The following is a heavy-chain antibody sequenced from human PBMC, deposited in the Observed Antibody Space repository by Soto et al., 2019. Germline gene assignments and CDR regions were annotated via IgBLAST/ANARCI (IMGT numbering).Heavy chain of an antibody. CDR2: ISSSSSTI. V-gene: IGHV3-48*01. Sequence: GGSLRLSCAASGFTFSSYSMNWVRQAPGKGLEWVSYISSSSSTIYYADSVKGRFTISRDNAKNSLYLQMNSLRAEDTAVYYCARPSTVTTWGLGAFDIWGQGTMVTVSS. CDR3: ARPSTVTTWGLGAFDI. D-gene: IGHD4-17*01. J-gene: IGHJ3*02. CDR1: GFTFSSYS.